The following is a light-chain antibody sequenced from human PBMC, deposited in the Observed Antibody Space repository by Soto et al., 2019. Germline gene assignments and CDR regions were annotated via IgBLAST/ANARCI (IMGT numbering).Light chain of an antibody. CDR1: QGVSTW. J-gene: IGKJ4*01. Sequence: DIQMTQSPSSVSASVGDRVTITCRASQGVSTWLAWYQQKPGKAPNLLIYTASSLQSGVPSRFSGSGSGTDFTLTSSSLQPEDFASYYCQQTTTFPLTFGGGTKVEI. CDR2: TAS. V-gene: IGKV1D-12*01. CDR3: QQTTTFPLT.